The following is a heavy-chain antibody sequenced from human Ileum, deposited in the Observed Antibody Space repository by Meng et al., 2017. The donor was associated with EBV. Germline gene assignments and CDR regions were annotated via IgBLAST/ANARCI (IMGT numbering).Heavy chain of an antibody. J-gene: IGHJ4*02. V-gene: IGHV4-30-4*01. D-gene: IGHD2-21*01. CDR3: AREGRSHQVGVSVY. CDR1: GGAMSSGDDY. Sequence: VPLRQQGPGLVEPSQTLYPICLVSGGAMSSGDDYCSWSRHPPREGLEWIGYIYNSGGTYYNPSLKSRVTISVDTSKNQFSLKLRFLTAADTAVDYCAREGRSHQVGVSVYWGQGNLVTVSS. CDR2: IYNSGGT.